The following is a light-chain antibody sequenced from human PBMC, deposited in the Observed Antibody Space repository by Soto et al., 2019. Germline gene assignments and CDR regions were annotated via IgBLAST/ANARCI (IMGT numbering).Light chain of an antibody. CDR1: QSVSSY. CDR2: DAS. J-gene: IGKJ1*01. CDR3: QQRSTWPRT. Sequence: EIVLTQSPATLSLSPGERATLSCRASQSVSSYLAWYQQKPGQAPRLLIYDASNRATGIPARFSGSGSGKDFTLTISSLEPEDFAVYYCQQRSTWPRTFGQGTKVEIK. V-gene: IGKV3-11*01.